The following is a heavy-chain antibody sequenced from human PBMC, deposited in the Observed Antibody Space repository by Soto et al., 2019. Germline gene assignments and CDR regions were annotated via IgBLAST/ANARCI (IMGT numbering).Heavy chain of an antibody. V-gene: IGHV3-11*06. CDR2: ISGGSSDT. CDR3: ANTIAAASCYYFDH. Sequence: QVQLVESGGGLVKPGGSLRLACAASGFSFGDSYMSWVRQAPGKGLEWLSYISGGSSDTNYADSVKGRFTISRDNANRSLYLEMHSLRVDDPAVYYCANTIAAASCYYFDHWGQGNLVTVSS. CDR1: GFSFGDSY. J-gene: IGHJ4*02. D-gene: IGHD2-21*01.